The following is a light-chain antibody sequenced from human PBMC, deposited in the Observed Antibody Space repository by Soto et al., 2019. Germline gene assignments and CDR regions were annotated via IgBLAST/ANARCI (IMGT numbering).Light chain of an antibody. J-gene: IGLJ2*01. CDR3: SAWDDSLSGVV. CDR2: RNN. V-gene: IGLV1-47*01. Sequence: VVTQPPSASGTPGQRVTISCSGSSSNIGSNYVYWYQNLPGTAPKLLIYRNNQRPSGVPDRFSGSKSGTSASLAISGLRSEDEADYYCSAWDDSLSGVVFGGGTKLTVL. CDR1: SSNIGSNY.